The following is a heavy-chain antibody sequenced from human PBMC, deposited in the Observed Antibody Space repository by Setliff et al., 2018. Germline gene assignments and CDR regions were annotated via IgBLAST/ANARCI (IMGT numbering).Heavy chain of an antibody. J-gene: IGHJ4*02. CDR3: ARLSYRWSQYYYFDY. Sequence: GGSLRLSCAASRFTFSNYWMSWVRQAPGKGLEWVANIKEDGSEKYYVDSVKGRFTISRDNAKNSLYLQMDSLRTEDTAVYYCARLSYRWSQYYYFDYWGQGTLVTVSS. CDR1: RFTFSNYW. V-gene: IGHV3-7*03. D-gene: IGHD2-15*01. CDR2: IKEDGSEK.